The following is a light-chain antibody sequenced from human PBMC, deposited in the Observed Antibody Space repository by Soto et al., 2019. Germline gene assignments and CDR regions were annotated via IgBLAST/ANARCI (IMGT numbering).Light chain of an antibody. CDR2: DVT. V-gene: IGLV2-14*03. CDR1: TSDVGAYNY. J-gene: IGLJ3*02. CDR3: SSYTSSSTLV. Sequence: QSALTQPASVSGSLGQSITISCTGTTSDVGAYNYVSWYQQHTGKAPQLVIYDVTNRPSGVSNRFSGSKSGNTASLTISGLQAEDEADYYCSSYTSSSTLVFGGGTKLTVL.